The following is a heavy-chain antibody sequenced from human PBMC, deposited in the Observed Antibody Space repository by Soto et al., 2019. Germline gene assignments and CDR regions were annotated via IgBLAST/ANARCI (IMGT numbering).Heavy chain of an antibody. V-gene: IGHV4-31*03. CDR1: GGHISSGGYY. J-gene: IGHJ5*02. Sequence: SETLSLTCTVSGGHISSGGYYWSWIRQHPGKGLEWIGYIYYSGSTYYNPCLKSRVTISVDTSKNQFSLKLSSVTAADTAVYYFARATQADPIINWLEPWGQGTLVTVTS. D-gene: IGHD4-17*01. CDR3: ARATQADPIINWLEP. CDR2: IYYSGST.